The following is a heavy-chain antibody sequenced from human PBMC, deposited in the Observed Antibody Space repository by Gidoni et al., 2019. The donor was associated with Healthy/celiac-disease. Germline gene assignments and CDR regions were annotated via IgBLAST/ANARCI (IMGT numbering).Heavy chain of an antibody. V-gene: IGHV1-69*06. J-gene: IGHJ3*02. D-gene: IGHD3-22*01. CDR1: GGIFSSDS. CDR2: IVPIFGTA. Sequence: QVLLVQSGAEVKKPGSSVKVSCKASGGIFSSDSISWVRQAPGQGVEWMGGIVPIFGTANYAQKFQGRVTITADKSTSTAYMELSSLRSEDTAVYYWARHHSYDSSGPDAFDIWGQGTMVTVSS. CDR3: ARHHSYDSSGPDAFDI.